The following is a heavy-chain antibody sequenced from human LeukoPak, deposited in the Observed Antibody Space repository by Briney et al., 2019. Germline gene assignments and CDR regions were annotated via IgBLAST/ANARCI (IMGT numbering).Heavy chain of an antibody. CDR2: IKSKTDGGTT. J-gene: IGHJ6*03. CDR1: GFTFSNAW. Sequence: PGGSLRLSCAASGFTFSNAWMSWVRQAPGKGLEWVGRIKSKTDGGTTDYAAPVKGRFTISRDDSKNTLYLQMNSLKTEDTAVYYCTTVGIAAAGNVSPYYYYYMDVWGKGTTVTISS. V-gene: IGHV3-15*01. CDR3: TTVGIAAAGNVSPYYYYYMDV. D-gene: IGHD6-13*01.